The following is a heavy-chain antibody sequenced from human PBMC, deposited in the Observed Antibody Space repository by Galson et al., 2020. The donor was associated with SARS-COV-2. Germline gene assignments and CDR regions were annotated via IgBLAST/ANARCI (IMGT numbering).Heavy chain of an antibody. CDR2: IYYSGST. J-gene: IGHJ5*02. V-gene: IGHV4-59*01. Sequence: SETLSLTCTVSGGSISSYYWSWIRQPPGKGLEWNGYIYYSGSTNYNPPLKSRVTISVDTSKNQFSLKLSSVTAADTAVYYCARGLASTRGSWFDPWGQGTLVTVSS. D-gene: IGHD3-10*01. CDR1: GGSISSYY. CDR3: ARGLASTRGSWFDP.